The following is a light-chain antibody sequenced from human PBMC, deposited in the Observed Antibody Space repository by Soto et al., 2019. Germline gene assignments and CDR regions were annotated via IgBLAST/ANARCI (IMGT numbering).Light chain of an antibody. CDR3: QQRNNWPPAT. CDR1: QSVGRH. J-gene: IGKJ4*01. CDR2: DAS. Sequence: EIVLTQSPATLSLSPGERATLSCRASQSVGRHLAWYQQKPGQAPRLLIYDASHRATGVPARFSGSGSGTDFTLSISSLEPEDFAVYYCQQRNNWPPATFGGGTKVEIK. V-gene: IGKV3-11*01.